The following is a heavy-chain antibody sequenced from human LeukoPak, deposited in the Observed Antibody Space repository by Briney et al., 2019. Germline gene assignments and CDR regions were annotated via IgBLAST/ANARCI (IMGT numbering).Heavy chain of an antibody. Sequence: ASVKVSCKASGYTFTSYDINWVRQATGQGLEWMGWMNPNSGNTGYAQKFQGRVTMTRNISISTAYMELSSLRSEDTAVYYCARAADRDGYTLDYWGQGTLVTVSS. CDR3: ARAADRDGYTLDY. V-gene: IGHV1-8*01. D-gene: IGHD5-24*01. J-gene: IGHJ4*02. CDR2: MNPNSGNT. CDR1: GYTFTSYD.